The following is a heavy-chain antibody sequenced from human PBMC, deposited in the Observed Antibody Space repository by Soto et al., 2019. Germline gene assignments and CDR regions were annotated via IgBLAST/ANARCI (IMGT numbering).Heavy chain of an antibody. D-gene: IGHD4-4*01. CDR2: MNPKSANT. J-gene: IGHJ4*02. CDR3: ARSPSWETTVTPYYFDY. CDR1: RYTFISYD. V-gene: IGHV1-8*01. Sequence: QVQLVQSGAEVKKPGASVKVSCKASRYTFISYDINWVRQATGQGLEWMGWMNPKSANTGYAQNFQGRVNMTRXXSXSXXYMELSSLRSEDTAVYYCARSPSWETTVTPYYFDYWGQGTLVTVSS.